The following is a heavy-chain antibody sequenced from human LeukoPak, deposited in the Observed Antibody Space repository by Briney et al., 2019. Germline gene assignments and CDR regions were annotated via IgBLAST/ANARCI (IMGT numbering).Heavy chain of an antibody. J-gene: IGHJ4*02. V-gene: IGHV4-31*03. Sequence: SETLSLTCTVSGGSISSGGYSWSWIRQHPGKGLERIGYIYYSGSTYYNPSLKSRVTISVDTSKNQFSLKLSSVTAADTAVYYCASQGVAARRGVDYWGQGTLVTVSS. CDR2: IYYSGST. D-gene: IGHD6-6*01. CDR3: ASQGVAARRGVDY. CDR1: GGSISSGGYS.